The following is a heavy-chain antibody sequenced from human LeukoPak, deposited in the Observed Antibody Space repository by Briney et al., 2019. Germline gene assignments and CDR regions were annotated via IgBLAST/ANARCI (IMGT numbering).Heavy chain of an antibody. CDR3: ARRSIAAAGTFDY. CDR1: GYSFTSYW. CDR2: IYPDDSDT. V-gene: IGHV5-51*01. D-gene: IGHD6-13*01. Sequence: GESLKISCKGSGYSFTSYWIGWVRQVPGKGLEWMGIIYPDDSDTTYSPSFQGQGTISADKSISTAYLQWSTLKASDTAIYYCARRSIAAAGTFDYWGQGTLVTVSS. J-gene: IGHJ4*02.